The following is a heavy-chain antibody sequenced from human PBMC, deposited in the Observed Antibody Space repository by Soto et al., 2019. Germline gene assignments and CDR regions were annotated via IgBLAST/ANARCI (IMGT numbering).Heavy chain of an antibody. CDR2: IYWDDDK. Sequence: QITLNESGPTQVKPRQTLTLTCTFSVFSLTTSGVGVGWIRQSPGKAPEWLALIYWDDDKRYSPSLKSRLTINKDTSKNQVVLTMADLDPADTATYYCAHRVLRTVFGLVTTTAIYFDFWGQGTPVAVSS. D-gene: IGHD3-3*01. CDR3: AHRVLRTVFGLVTTTAIYFDF. J-gene: IGHJ4*02. V-gene: IGHV2-5*02. CDR1: VFSLTTSGVG.